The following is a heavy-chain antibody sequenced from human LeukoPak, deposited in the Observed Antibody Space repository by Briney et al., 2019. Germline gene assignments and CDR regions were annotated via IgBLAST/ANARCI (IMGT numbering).Heavy chain of an antibody. CDR2: MSPNSGNT. V-gene: IGHV1-8*01. Sequence: ASVKVSCKASGYTFTSYDINWVRQATGQGLEWMGWMSPNSGNTGYAQKFQGRVTMTRNTSISTAYMELSSLRSEDTAVYYCARVNYGDYVEGWFDPWGQGTLVTVSS. CDR3: ARVNYGDYVEGWFDP. D-gene: IGHD4-17*01. CDR1: GYTFTSYD. J-gene: IGHJ5*02.